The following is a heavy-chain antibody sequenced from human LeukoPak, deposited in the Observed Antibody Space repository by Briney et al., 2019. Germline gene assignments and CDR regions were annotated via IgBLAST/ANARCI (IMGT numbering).Heavy chain of an antibody. CDR1: GFTFDDYA. V-gene: IGHV3-43*02. J-gene: IGHJ4*02. CDR3: ATSGYYYDYFDY. Sequence: GGSLRLFCAASGFTFDDYAMHWVRQAPGKGLEWVSLISGDGGSTYYADSVKGRFTISRDNSKNSLYLQMNSLRTEDTALYYCATSGYYYDYFDYWGQGTLVTVSS. CDR2: ISGDGGST. D-gene: IGHD3-22*01.